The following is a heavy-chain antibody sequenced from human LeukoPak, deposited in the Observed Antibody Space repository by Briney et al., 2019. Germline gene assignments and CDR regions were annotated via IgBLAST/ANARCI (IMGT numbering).Heavy chain of an antibody. J-gene: IGHJ4*02. Sequence: ASVKVSCKVSGYTLTELSMHWVRQAPGKGLEWMGGFDPEDGETIYAQKFQGRVTMTEDTSTDTAYMELSRLRSEDTAVYYCATLSPILTKRWLHERPFDYWGQGTLVTVSS. V-gene: IGHV1-24*01. CDR1: GYTLTELS. CDR3: ATLSPILTKRWLHERPFDY. D-gene: IGHD5-24*01. CDR2: FDPEDGET.